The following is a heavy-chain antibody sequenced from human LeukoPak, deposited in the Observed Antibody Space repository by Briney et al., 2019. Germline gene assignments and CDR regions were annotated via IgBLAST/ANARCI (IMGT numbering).Heavy chain of an antibody. J-gene: IGHJ4*02. D-gene: IGHD3-22*01. CDR3: ARDDYYDSSGYQTD. CDR2: MNPNSGNT. V-gene: IGHV1-8*01. Sequence: ASVKVSCKASGYTFTSYDINWVRQATGQGLEWMGWMNPNSGNTGYAQKFQGRVTITADKSTSTAYMELSSLRSEDTAVYYCARDDYYDSSGYQTDWGQGTLVTVSS. CDR1: GYTFTSYD.